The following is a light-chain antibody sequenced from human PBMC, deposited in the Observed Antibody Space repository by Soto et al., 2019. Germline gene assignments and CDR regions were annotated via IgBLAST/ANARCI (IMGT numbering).Light chain of an antibody. J-gene: IGLJ1*01. CDR2: EVT. Sequence: QSVLSQPASVSGSPGQTITISCTGTSTDVGGYNAVSWYQHHPGKAPKLIIYEVTHRPSGVSDRFSASKSGNTASLTISGLQAEDEADYYCSSHTTTSSALQVFGTGTKVTVL. V-gene: IGLV2-14*01. CDR1: STDVGGYNA. CDR3: SSHTTTSSALQV.